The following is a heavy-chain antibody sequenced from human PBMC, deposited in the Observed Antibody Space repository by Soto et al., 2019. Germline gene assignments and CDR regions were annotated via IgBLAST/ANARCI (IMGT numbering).Heavy chain of an antibody. CDR1: GFTFSNYW. V-gene: IGHV3-7*01. Sequence: GGSLRLSCAASGFTFSNYWMTWVRQAPGKGLEWVANIKEDGSEKHYVDSVKGRFTISRDNAKNSLYLQMNSLRVEDTAVYFCSRDVVVGAKALNYWGQGAPVTVSS. J-gene: IGHJ4*02. CDR3: SRDVVVGAKALNY. CDR2: IKEDGSEK. D-gene: IGHD2-15*01.